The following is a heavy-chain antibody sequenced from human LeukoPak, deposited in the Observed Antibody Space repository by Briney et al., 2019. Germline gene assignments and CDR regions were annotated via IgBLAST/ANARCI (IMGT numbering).Heavy chain of an antibody. CDR2: IYYSGST. V-gene: IGHV4-59*01. J-gene: IGHJ4*02. D-gene: IGHD4-17*01. CDR1: GGSISSYY. Sequence: SSETLSLTCTVSGGSISSYYWSWIRQPPGKGLGWIGYIYYSGSTNYNPSLKSRVTISVDTSKNQFSLKLSPVTAADTAVYYCARVGDYVGYFDYWGQGTLVTVSS. CDR3: ARVGDYVGYFDY.